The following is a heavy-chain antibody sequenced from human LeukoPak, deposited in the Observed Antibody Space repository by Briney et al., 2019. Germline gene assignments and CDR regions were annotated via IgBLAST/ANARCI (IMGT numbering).Heavy chain of an antibody. CDR2: IYFSGST. CDR3: ARVSRSTSRLDY. CDR1: GGSISSGDYY. V-gene: IGHV4-30-4*08. Sequence: SETLSLTCTVSGGSISSGDYYWSWIRQPPGKGLEWIGYIYFSGSTYYNPSLKSRVTISVDTSRNQFSLKLSSVTAADTAVYYCARVSRSTSRLDYWGQGTLVTVSS. J-gene: IGHJ4*02. D-gene: IGHD2-2*01.